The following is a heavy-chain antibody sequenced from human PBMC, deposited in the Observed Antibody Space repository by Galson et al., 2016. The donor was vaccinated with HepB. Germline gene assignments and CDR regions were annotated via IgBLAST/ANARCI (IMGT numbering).Heavy chain of an antibody. CDR2: VSHSSTYV. V-gene: IGHV3-21*01. CDR1: GFTFGNYT. CDR3: ARSLGWYFDV. D-gene: IGHD6-6*01. J-gene: IGHJ2*01. Sequence: SLRLSCAASGFTFGNYTMNWLRQAPGKGLEWVSSVSHSSTYVYYADSVEGRFTISRDNAKNSLYLEMNSLRVEDTAVFYCARSLGWYFDVWGRGTLVTVSS.